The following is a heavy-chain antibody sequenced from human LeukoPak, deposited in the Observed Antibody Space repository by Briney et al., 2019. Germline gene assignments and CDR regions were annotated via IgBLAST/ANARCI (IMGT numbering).Heavy chain of an antibody. CDR1: GGSISSYY. Sequence: SETLSLTCTVSGGSISSYYWSWIRQPPGKGLEWIGYIYYSGSTNCNPSLKSRVTISVDTSKNQFSLKLSSVTAADTAVYYCARLDDYGDYELDYWGQGTLVTVSS. D-gene: IGHD4-17*01. CDR2: IYYSGST. CDR3: ARLDDYGDYELDY. J-gene: IGHJ4*02. V-gene: IGHV4-59*01.